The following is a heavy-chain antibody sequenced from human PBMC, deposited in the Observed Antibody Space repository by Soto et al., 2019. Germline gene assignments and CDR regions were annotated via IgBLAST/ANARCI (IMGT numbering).Heavy chain of an antibody. CDR3: ARRLTGRTTGDWFDP. Sequence: GGSLRLSSAASGFTFCSYAMQWVRQTPGKGLEGVAVISYDGSNKYYADSVRGRFTISRGNANNSLYLQMNNLRAEDTAIYYCARRLTGRTTGDWFDPWGQGTLVTVSS. V-gene: IGHV3-30*07. CDR1: GFTFCSYA. CDR2: ISYDGSNK. D-gene: IGHD1-20*01. J-gene: IGHJ5*02.